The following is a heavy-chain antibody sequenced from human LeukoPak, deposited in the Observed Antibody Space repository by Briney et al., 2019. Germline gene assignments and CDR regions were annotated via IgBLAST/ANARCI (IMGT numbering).Heavy chain of an antibody. CDR3: AKFPKKSGGDCPFDY. CDR1: GFTFSSYS. Sequence: GGSLRLSCAASGFTFSSYSMNWVRQAPGKGLEWVSYISSSSSTIYYADSVKGRFTISRDNAKNSLYLQMNSLRAEDTAVYYCAKFPKKSGGDCPFDYWGQGTLVTVSS. J-gene: IGHJ4*02. D-gene: IGHD2-21*02. V-gene: IGHV3-48*01. CDR2: ISSSSSTI.